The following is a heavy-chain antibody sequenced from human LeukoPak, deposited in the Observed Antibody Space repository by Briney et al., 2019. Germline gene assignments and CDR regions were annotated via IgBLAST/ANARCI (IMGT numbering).Heavy chain of an antibody. J-gene: IGHJ4*02. CDR2: ISTSSSYI. CDR3: ARGTSGYDY. CDR1: GLTFSSYS. V-gene: IGHV3-21*01. D-gene: IGHD5-12*01. Sequence: GGSLRLSCAASGLTFSSYSMNWVRQAPGKGLEWVSFISTSSSYIYYADSVKGRFTISRDNAKNSLYLQMNSLRAEDTAVYYCARGTSGYDYWGQGTLVTVSS.